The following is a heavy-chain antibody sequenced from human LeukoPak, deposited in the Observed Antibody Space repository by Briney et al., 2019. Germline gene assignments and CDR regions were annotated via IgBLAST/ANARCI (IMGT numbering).Heavy chain of an antibody. CDR1: GGSISSGDYY. V-gene: IGHV4-30-4*08. J-gene: IGHJ4*02. Sequence: PSQTLSLTCTVSGGSISSGDYYWSWIRQPPGKGLEWIGYIYYSGSTYYNPSLESRVTISVDTSKNQFSLKLSSVTAADTAVYYCARCSVDFQGLFDYWGQGTLVTVSS. CDR3: ARCSVDFQGLFDY. D-gene: IGHD4-23*01. CDR2: IYYSGST.